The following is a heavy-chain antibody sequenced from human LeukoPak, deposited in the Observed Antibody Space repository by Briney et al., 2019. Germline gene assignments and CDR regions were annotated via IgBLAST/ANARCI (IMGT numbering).Heavy chain of an antibody. V-gene: IGHV3-53*01. CDR3: ASGTQAAVAGTFDI. CDR1: GFTVSSNY. D-gene: IGHD6-19*01. Sequence: PGGSLRLSCAASGFTVSSNYMSWVRQAPGKGLEWVSVIYSGGSTYYADSVKGRFTISRDNSKNTLYLQMNSLRAEDTAVYYCASGTQAAVAGTFDIWGQGTMVTVSS. CDR2: IYSGGST. J-gene: IGHJ3*02.